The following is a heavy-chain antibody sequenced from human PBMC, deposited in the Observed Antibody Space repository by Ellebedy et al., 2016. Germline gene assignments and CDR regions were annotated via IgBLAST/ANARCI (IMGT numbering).Heavy chain of an antibody. V-gene: IGHV4-59*01. D-gene: IGHD3-22*01. J-gene: IGHJ4*02. CDR1: GGSISSYY. CDR3: ARANDSSGYYYRLDY. CDR2: IYYSGST. Sequence: SETLSLTCTVSGGSISSYYWSWIRQPPGKGLEWIGYIYYSGSTNYNPSLKSRVTISVDTSKNQFSLKLSSVTAADTAVYYCARANDSSGYYYRLDYWGQGTLVTFSS.